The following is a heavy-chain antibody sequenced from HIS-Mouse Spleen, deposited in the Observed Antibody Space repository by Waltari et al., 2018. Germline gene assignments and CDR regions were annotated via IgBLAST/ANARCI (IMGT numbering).Heavy chain of an antibody. Sequence: EVQLVESGGGLVQPGGSLRLSCAASVFTFSSYWMHWVRQAPGKGLVWSHLMNSGGGRPTYAASLKGRFTISRDNAKNTLYLQMNSLRAEDTAVYYCAREHSSSSDAFDIWGQGTMVTVSS. CDR3: AREHSSSSDAFDI. V-gene: IGHV3-74*01. CDR1: VFTFSSYW. D-gene: IGHD6-6*01. CDR2: MNSGGGRP. J-gene: IGHJ3*02.